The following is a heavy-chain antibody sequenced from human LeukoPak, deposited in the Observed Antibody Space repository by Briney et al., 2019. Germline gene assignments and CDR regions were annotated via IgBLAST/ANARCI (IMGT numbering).Heavy chain of an antibody. J-gene: IGHJ4*02. CDR3: ARDSRGIFGVVIAFDY. V-gene: IGHV3-48*02. D-gene: IGHD3-3*01. CDR2: ISSSSSTI. CDR1: GFTFSSYS. Sequence: PGGSLRLSCAASGFTFSSYSMNWVRQAPGKGLEWVSYISSSSSTIYYADPVKGRFTISRDNAKNSLYLQMNSLRDEDTAVYYCARDSRGIFGVVIAFDYWGQGTLVTVSS.